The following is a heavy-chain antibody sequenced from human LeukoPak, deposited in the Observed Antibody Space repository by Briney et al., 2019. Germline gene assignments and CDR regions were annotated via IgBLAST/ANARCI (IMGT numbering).Heavy chain of an antibody. D-gene: IGHD5-24*01. CDR1: GGSISATSYF. Sequence: PSETLSLTCTVSGGSISATSYFWGWIRQPPGKGLEWIGSLYYRGSTYYNPSLKSRVTISVDMSKNQFSLKMTSVTATDTAVYYCVRHDGYNYSPLVPYYFDYWGQGTLVTVSS. CDR2: LYYRGST. V-gene: IGHV4-39*01. J-gene: IGHJ4*02. CDR3: VRHDGYNYSPLVPYYFDY.